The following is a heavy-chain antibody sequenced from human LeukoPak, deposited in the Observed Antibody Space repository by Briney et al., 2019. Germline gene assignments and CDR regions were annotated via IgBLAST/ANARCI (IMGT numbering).Heavy chain of an antibody. Sequence: PGGSLRLSCAASGFTFSSYAMSWVRQAPGKGLEWVSAISGSGGSTYYADSVKGRFTISRDNSKNTLYLQMNSLRAEDTAVYYCAMYDRAAPKSLFDYWGQGTLVTVSS. CDR3: AMYDRAAPKSLFDY. CDR1: GFTFSSYA. J-gene: IGHJ4*02. V-gene: IGHV3-23*01. D-gene: IGHD2-8*01. CDR2: ISGSGGST.